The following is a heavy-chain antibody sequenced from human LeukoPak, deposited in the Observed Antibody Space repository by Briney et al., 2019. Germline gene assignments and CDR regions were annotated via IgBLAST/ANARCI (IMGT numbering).Heavy chain of an antibody. V-gene: IGHV4-38-2*01. CDR3: ARQSYYYYYMDV. CDR1: GYSISSGYY. CDR2: IYHSGST. Sequence: ASETLSLTCAVSGYSISSGYYWGWIRQPPGKGLEWIGTIYHSGSTYYNPSLKSRVTISLDMSKNQFSLRLSSVTAADTAVYYCARQSYYYYYMDVWGKGTTVTVSS. J-gene: IGHJ6*03.